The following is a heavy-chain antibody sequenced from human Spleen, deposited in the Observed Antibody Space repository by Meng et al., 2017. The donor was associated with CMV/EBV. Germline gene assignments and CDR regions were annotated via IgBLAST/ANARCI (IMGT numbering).Heavy chain of an antibody. Sequence: GGSLRLSCAASGFTFRNYGIHWVRQAPGKGLDWVAFIRYDGSNKWYADSVIGRFTMSRDNSKNTLNLQMSSLRAEDTAVYYCAISYDLSGGRVYYGMDVWGQGTTVTVSS. J-gene: IGHJ6*02. CDR2: IRYDGSNK. CDR1: GFTFRNYG. CDR3: AISYDLSGGRVYYGMDV. V-gene: IGHV3-30*02. D-gene: IGHD3-3*01.